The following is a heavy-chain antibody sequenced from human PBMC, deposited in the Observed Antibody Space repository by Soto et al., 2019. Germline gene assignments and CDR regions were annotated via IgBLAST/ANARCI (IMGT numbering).Heavy chain of an antibody. V-gene: IGHV3-30*18. CDR1: GFTFSTYG. CDR2: ISHDGSNK. D-gene: IGHD6-19*01. CDR3: ANGYRSGWYYFDY. Sequence: QVQLVESGGGVVRPGRSLRLSCAASGFTFSTYGMHWVRQAPGKGLEWVAVISHDGSNKYYADSVKGRFTISRDNSKNTLYLQMNSLKPEDTAVYYCANGYRSGWYYFDYWGQGTLVTVSS. J-gene: IGHJ4*02.